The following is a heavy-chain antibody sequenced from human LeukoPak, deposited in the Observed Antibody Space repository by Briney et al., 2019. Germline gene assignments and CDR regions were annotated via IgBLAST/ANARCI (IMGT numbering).Heavy chain of an antibody. Sequence: SETLSLTCKVSGGSISSHCWSWIRQPPGKGLEWIGYIYYSGSTNYNPSLKSRVTISVDTSKNQFSLKLSSVTAADTAVYYCASRYCSGGSCYAGGFDIWGQGTMVTVSS. J-gene: IGHJ3*02. D-gene: IGHD2-15*01. CDR3: ASRYCSGGSCYAGGFDI. V-gene: IGHV4-59*08. CDR2: IYYSGST. CDR1: GGSISSHC.